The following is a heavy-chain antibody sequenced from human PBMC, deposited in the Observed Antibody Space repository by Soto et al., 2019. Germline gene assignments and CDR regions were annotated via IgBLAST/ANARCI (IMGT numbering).Heavy chain of an antibody. CDR2: IYYSGST. CDR1: GGSISSGGYY. D-gene: IGHD5-12*01. V-gene: IGHV4-31*03. Sequence: SETLSLTCTVPGGSISSGGYYWSWIRQHPGKGLEWIGYIYYSGSTYYNPSLKSRVTISVDTSKNQFSLKLSSVTAADTAVYYCARVGSGYDYGYYYYGMEVWGQGTTVTVSS. CDR3: ARVGSGYDYGYYYYGMEV. J-gene: IGHJ6*02.